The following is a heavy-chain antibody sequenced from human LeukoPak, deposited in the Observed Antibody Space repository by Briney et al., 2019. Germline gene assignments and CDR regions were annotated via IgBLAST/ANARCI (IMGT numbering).Heavy chain of an antibody. Sequence: ASVKVSCKASGYTFINYYMHWVRQAPGQGLEWMGIINPSGGTTNYAQKFQGRVTMTRNTSISTAYMELSSLTSEDTAVYYCARGRRLTGYYDFDYWGQGTLVTVSS. CDR3: ARGRRLTGYYDFDY. V-gene: IGHV1-46*01. CDR1: GYTFINYY. D-gene: IGHD3-9*01. CDR2: INPSGGTT. J-gene: IGHJ4*02.